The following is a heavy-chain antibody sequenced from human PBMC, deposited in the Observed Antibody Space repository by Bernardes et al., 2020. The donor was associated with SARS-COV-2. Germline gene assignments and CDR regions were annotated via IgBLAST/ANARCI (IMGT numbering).Heavy chain of an antibody. Sequence: SGATLPKPTQTLTLTRPFSGFSLSPPGVGVGWIRQPPGKALDWLALIYWDDDKRYSPSLKSSLTITKDTSKNQVVLTMTNMDPVDTGPYYCAHKGSRMVFDYWGQGTLVTVSS. CDR3: AHKGSRMVFDY. D-gene: IGHD1-26*01. V-gene: IGHV2-5*02. CDR1: GFSLSPPGVG. CDR2: IYWDDDK. J-gene: IGHJ4*02.